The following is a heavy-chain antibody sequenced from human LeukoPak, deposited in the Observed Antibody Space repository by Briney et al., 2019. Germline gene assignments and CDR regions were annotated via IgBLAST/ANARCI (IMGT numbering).Heavy chain of an antibody. CDR2: IYSGGST. D-gene: IGHD3-3*01. V-gene: IGHV3-53*01. Sequence: GGSLRLSCAASGFTVSSNYMSWVRQAPGKGLEWVSVIYSGGSTYYADSVKGRFTISRDNSKNTLYLQMNSLRAEDTAVYYCARASPYYDFWSGYYWDYWGQGTLVTVSS. J-gene: IGHJ4*02. CDR3: ARASPYYDFWSGYYWDY. CDR1: GFTVSSNY.